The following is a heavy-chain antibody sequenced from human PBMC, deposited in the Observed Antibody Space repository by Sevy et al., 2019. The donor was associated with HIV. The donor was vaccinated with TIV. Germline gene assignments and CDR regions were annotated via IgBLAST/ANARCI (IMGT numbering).Heavy chain of an antibody. CDR1: GFTFSSYA. Sequence: GGSLRISCAASGFTFSSYAMHWVRQAPGKGLEWVAVISYDGSNKYYADSVKGRFTISRDNSKNTLYLQMNSLRAEDTAEYYCARDGRKWELLHAFDIRGQGTMVTVSS. D-gene: IGHD1-26*01. CDR3: ARDGRKWELLHAFDI. CDR2: ISYDGSNK. J-gene: IGHJ3*02. V-gene: IGHV3-30-3*01.